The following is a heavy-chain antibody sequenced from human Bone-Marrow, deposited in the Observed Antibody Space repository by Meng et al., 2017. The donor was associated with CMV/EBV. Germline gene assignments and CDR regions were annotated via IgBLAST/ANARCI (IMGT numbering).Heavy chain of an antibody. Sequence: GGSLRLSCAASGFIFSDYYMSWIRQVPGKGLEWIAYISSSSATIYYADSVKGRFTISRDNSKNTLYLQMNSLRAEDTAVYYCARGEWELEFGYWGQGTLVTVSS. CDR2: ISSSSATI. CDR3: ARGEWELEFGY. J-gene: IGHJ4*02. V-gene: IGHV3-11*04. CDR1: GFIFSDYY. D-gene: IGHD1-26*01.